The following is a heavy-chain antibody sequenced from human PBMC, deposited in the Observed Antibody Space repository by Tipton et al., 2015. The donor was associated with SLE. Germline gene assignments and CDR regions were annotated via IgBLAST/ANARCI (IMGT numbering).Heavy chain of an antibody. CDR1: GGSISSYY. CDR3: AREGGGFP. CDR2: IYYSGST. D-gene: IGHD2-15*01. Sequence: TLSLTCTVSGGSISSYYWSWIRQPPGKGLEWIGYIYYSGSTYYNPSLKSRVTISVDTSKNQFSLKLSSVTAADTAVYYCAREGGGFPWGQGTLVTVSS. J-gene: IGHJ5*02. V-gene: IGHV4-59*12.